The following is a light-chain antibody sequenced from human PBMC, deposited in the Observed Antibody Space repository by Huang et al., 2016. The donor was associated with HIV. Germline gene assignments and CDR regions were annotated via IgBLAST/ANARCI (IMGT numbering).Light chain of an antibody. CDR3: QQHDTSPSIT. CDR2: GAS. CDR1: QNVNSNF. V-gene: IGKV3-20*01. J-gene: IGKJ5*01. Sequence: EIVLTQSPGTLSLSLGKRATLSCRASQNVNSNFLVWYQQKPGQAPRLLIYGASNRATGIPDRFSGSGSGTDFTLTISRLEPEDFAVYYCQQHDTSPSITFGQGTRLEMK.